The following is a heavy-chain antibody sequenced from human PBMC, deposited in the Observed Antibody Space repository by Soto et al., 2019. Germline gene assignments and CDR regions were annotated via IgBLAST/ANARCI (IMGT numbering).Heavy chain of an antibody. V-gene: IGHV3-30-3*01. CDR3: AREKTVGGLRLDN. Sequence: GGSLSLSCADSEFTFTNHPMHWVRQAPGKGLEWGAVVSHDGINTYDADAVKGRFTISRDNSKNTLYLQLSSLRTEDTAVFYCAREKTVGGLRLDNCGEGTLVTVTS. D-gene: IGHD1-26*01. CDR2: VSHDGINT. CDR1: EFTFTNHP. J-gene: IGHJ4*02.